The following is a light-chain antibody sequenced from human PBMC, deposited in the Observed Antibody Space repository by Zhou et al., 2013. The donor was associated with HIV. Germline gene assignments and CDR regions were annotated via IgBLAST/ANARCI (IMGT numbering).Light chain of an antibody. Sequence: DIQMTQSPSSVSASVGDRVTITCRASQDIANWLAWYQQKPGKAPSVLIYAASILHSGVPSRFSGSGSGTDFTLTISSLQPEDFATYYCQQAKDFPWTFGQGTKVE. V-gene: IGKV1-12*01. CDR3: QQAKDFPWT. CDR2: AAS. J-gene: IGKJ1*01. CDR1: QDIANW.